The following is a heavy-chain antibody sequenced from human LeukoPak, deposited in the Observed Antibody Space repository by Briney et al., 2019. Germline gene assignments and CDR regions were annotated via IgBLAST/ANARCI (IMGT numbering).Heavy chain of an antibody. V-gene: IGHV4-59*12. CDR1: GGSISSYY. CDR2: IYYSGST. Sequence: PSETLSLTCTVSGGSISSYYWSWIRQPPGKGLEWIGYIYYSGSTNYNPSLKSRVTISVDTSKNQFSLKLSSVTAADTAVYYCARGKGFLAFCSKKRRCNWFDPWGQGTLVTVSS. CDR3: ARGKGFLAFCSKKRRCNWFDP. J-gene: IGHJ5*02. D-gene: IGHD3-3*01.